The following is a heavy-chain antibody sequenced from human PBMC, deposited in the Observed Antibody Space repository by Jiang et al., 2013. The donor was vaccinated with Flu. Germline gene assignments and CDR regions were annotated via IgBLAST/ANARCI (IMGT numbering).Heavy chain of an antibody. CDR3: ARDEHTYGIDI. V-gene: IGHV3-11*04. J-gene: IGHJ3*02. D-gene: IGHD5-18*01. CDR2: ISSSGRTI. Sequence: GLEWLSYISSSGRTIYYADSVKGRFTISRDTAKNSLYLQMNSLRAEDTAVYYCARDEHTYGIDIWGQGTMVTVSS.